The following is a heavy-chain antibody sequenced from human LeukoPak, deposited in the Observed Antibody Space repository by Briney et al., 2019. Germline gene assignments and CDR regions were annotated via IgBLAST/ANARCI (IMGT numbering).Heavy chain of an antibody. CDR2: ISSSSSYI. CDR3: ARAPSRYCSGGSCYHYYMDV. CDR1: GFTFSSYS. V-gene: IGHV3-21*01. J-gene: IGHJ6*03. D-gene: IGHD2-15*01. Sequence: GGSLRLSCAASGFTFSSYSMNWVRQAPGKGLEWVSSISSSSSYIYYADSVKGRFTISRDNAKNFLYLQMNSLRAEDTAVYYCARAPSRYCSGGSCYHYYMDVWGKGTTVTVSS.